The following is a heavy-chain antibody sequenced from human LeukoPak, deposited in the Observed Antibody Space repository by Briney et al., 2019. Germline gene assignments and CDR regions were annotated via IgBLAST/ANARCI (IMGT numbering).Heavy chain of an antibody. V-gene: IGHV3-23*01. CDR2: ISGSGGST. Sequence: GGSLRLSCAASGFTFSSYAMSWVRQAPRKGLEWVSAISGSGGSTYYADSVKGRFTISRDNSKNTLYLQMNSLRAEDTAVYYCAKDTRAGIVVVVAATDYWGQGTLVTVSS. J-gene: IGHJ4*02. D-gene: IGHD2-15*01. CDR1: GFTFSSYA. CDR3: AKDTRAGIVVVVAATDY.